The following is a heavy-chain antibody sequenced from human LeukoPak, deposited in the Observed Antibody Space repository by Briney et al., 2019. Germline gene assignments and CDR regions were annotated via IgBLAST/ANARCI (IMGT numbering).Heavy chain of an antibody. CDR2: IWYDGSNK. D-gene: IGHD6-13*01. CDR3: AREAAALDY. V-gene: IGHV3-33*01. CDR1: GFTFSSYG. Sequence: PGGSLRLSCAASGFTFSSYGMHWVRKAPGKGLEWVAVIWYDGSNKYYADSVKGRFTISRDNSKNTLYLQMNSLRAEDTAVYYCAREAAALDYWGQGTLVTVSS. J-gene: IGHJ4*02.